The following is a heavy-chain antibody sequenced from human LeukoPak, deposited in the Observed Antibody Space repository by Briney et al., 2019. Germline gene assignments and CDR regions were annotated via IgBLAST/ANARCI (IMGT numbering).Heavy chain of an antibody. CDR2: ISGDNGNT. CDR1: GFSFSNYG. V-gene: IGHV1-18*01. J-gene: IGHJ6*03. CDR3: ARVPEREYNKYMDV. D-gene: IGHD1-14*01. Sequence: ASVKVSCKTSGFSFSNYGISWVRQAPGQGLEWMGWISGDNGNTHYGKKFQGRVTMTTDTSTGTAYLEVRDLRSDDTAMFYCARVPEREYNKYMDVWGKGTTVTISS.